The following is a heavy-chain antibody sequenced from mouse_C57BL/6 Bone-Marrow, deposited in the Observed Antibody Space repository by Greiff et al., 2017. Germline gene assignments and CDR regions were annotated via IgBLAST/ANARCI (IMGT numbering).Heavy chain of an antibody. J-gene: IGHJ3*01. CDR1: GFTFSSYA. Sequence: EVQVVESGGGLVKPGGSLKLSCAASGFTFSSYAMSWVRQTPEKRLEWVATISDGGSYTYYPDNVKGRFTISRDNAKNNLYLQMSHLKSEDTAMYYCAREDYGSSQCAYWGKGTRVTVSA. D-gene: IGHD1-1*01. CDR3: AREDYGSSQCAY. CDR2: ISDGGSYT. V-gene: IGHV5-4*01.